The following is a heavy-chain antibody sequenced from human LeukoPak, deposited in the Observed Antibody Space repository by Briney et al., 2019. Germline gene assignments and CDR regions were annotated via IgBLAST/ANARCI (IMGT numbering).Heavy chain of an antibody. J-gene: IGHJ4*02. CDR2: ISGSGGNT. Sequence: PGGSLRLSCAAPGFIFYVYAMNWVRQAPGKGLEWVSGISGSGGNTYYVDSVKGRFTISRDNSKNTLYLQMNSLGVEDTAVYYCARDTPYDSSGYPFEYWGQGTLVTVSS. V-gene: IGHV3-23*01. D-gene: IGHD3-22*01. CDR1: GFIFYVYA. CDR3: ARDTPYDSSGYPFEY.